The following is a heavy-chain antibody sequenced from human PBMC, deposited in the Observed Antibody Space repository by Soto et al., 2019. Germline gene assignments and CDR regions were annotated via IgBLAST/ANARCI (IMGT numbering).Heavy chain of an antibody. J-gene: IGHJ6*02. CDR1: GFTFCIYA. Sequence: PWGSLRLSCAASGFTFCIYAMSWVRQAPGKGLEWVSAISGSGGSTYYADSVKGRFTISRDNSKNTLYLQMNSLRAEDTAVYYCAKRDDITIFEVVIDYGMDVWGQGTTVTVSS. V-gene: IGHV3-23*01. D-gene: IGHD3-3*01. CDR3: AKRDDITIFEVVIDYGMDV. CDR2: ISGSGGST.